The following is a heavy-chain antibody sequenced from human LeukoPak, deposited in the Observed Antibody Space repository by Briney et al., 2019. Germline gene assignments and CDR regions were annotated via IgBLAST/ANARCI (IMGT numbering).Heavy chain of an antibody. J-gene: IGHJ2*01. V-gene: IGHV3-23*01. Sequence: GGSLRFSCAASGFTFSSYAMSWVRQAPGKGLEWVSAISGSGGSTYYADSVKGRFTISRDNSKNTLYLQMNSLRAEDTAVYYCAKAGSGYNYLGWYFDLWGRGTLVTVSS. D-gene: IGHD5-24*01. CDR3: AKAGSGYNYLGWYFDL. CDR1: GFTFSSYA. CDR2: ISGSGGST.